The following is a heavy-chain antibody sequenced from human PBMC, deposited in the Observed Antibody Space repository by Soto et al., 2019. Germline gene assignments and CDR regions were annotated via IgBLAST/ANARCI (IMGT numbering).Heavy chain of an antibody. V-gene: IGHV3-48*03. CDR3: ARKAGRGYYYGMDV. J-gene: IGHJ6*02. Sequence: EVQLVESGGGLVQPGGSLRLSCAASGFTFSSYEMNWVRQAPGKGLEWVSYISSSGSTIYYADSVKGRFTISRDNAKNSLYLQMNSLRAEDTAAYYCARKAGRGYYYGMDVWGQGTTVTVSS. CDR1: GFTFSSYE. D-gene: IGHD3-10*01. CDR2: ISSSGSTI.